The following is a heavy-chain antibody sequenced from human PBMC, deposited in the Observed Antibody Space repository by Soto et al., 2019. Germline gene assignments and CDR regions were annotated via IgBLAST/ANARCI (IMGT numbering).Heavy chain of an antibody. V-gene: IGHV3-9*01. CDR1: GFTFDDHA. J-gene: IGHJ6*03. CDR3: AKDICGSGSCYAAHYYYMDV. D-gene: IGHD2-2*01. CDR2: ISWDSGNI. Sequence: GGSLRLSCVASGFTFDDHAMHWVRQAPGKGLEWVSGISWDSGNIDYVDSVKGRFTISRDNAKNSLYLQMDSLRAEDTALYYCAKDICGSGSCYAAHYYYMDVWGKGTTVTVSS.